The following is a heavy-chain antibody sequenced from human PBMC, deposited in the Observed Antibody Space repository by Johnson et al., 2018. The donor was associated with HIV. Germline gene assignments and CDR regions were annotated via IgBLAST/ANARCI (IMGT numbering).Heavy chain of an antibody. J-gene: IGHJ3*02. CDR1: GFTFSSYA. CDR3: AGLRAARPRSFDI. V-gene: IGHV3-23*04. D-gene: IGHD6-6*01. Sequence: VQLVESGGSVVQPGGSLRLSCAASGFTFSSYAMSWVRQAPGKGLEWVSAIRGSGGSIYYADSVKGRFTISRDNAKNSLYLQMNRLSAVDTAVYYFAGLRAARPRSFDIWGQGTMVTVSS. CDR2: IRGSGGSI.